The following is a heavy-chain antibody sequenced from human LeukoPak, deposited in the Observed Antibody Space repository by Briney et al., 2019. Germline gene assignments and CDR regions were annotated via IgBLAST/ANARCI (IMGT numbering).Heavy chain of an antibody. Sequence: PSETLSLTCAVSGYSISSGYYWGWIRQPTGKGLEWIGSIYHSGSTYYNPSLKSRVTISVDTSKNQFSLKLSSVTAADTAVYYCARHELDTARTNWFDPLGPGTLVTVSS. CDR2: IYHSGST. J-gene: IGHJ5*02. CDR3: ARHELDTARTNWFDP. CDR1: GYSISSGYY. D-gene: IGHD5-18*01. V-gene: IGHV4-38-2*01.